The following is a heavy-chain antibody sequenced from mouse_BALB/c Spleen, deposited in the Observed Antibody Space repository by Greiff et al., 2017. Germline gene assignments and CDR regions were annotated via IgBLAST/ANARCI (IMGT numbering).Heavy chain of an antibody. CDR2: IRNKANGYTT. CDR3: ARRIYAMDY. Sequence: EVKLMESGGGLVQPGGSLRLSCATSGFTFTDYYMSWVRQPPGKALEWLGFIRNKANGYTTEYSASVKGRFTISRDNSQSILYLQMNTLRAEDSATYYCARRIYAMDYWGQGTSVTVSS. V-gene: IGHV7-3*02. CDR1: GFTFTDYY. J-gene: IGHJ4*01.